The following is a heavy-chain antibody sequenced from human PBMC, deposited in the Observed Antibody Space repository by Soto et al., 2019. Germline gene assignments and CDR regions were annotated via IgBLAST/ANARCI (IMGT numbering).Heavy chain of an antibody. J-gene: IGHJ4*02. Sequence: ASVKVSCKASGYTFTRYGISWVRQAPGQGLEWMGWISAYNGNTNYAQKLQGRVTMTTDTSTSTAYMELRSLRSDDTAVYYCARAYYDDSSGYYGCPDYWGQGTLVTVSS. D-gene: IGHD3-22*01. CDR3: ARAYYDDSSGYYGCPDY. V-gene: IGHV1-18*01. CDR2: ISAYNGNT. CDR1: GYTFTRYG.